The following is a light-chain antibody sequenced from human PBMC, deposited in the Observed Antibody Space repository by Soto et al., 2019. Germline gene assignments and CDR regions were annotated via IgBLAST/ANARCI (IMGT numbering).Light chain of an antibody. J-gene: IGKJ5*01. Sequence: EIVMTQSPATLSVSPGERATLSCRASQSISSNLGWYQQKPGQAPRLLIYGASTRATAIPARFSGSGSGTEFTLTISSLQSEDSAVYYCQQYNTWRQITFGQGTRLEIK. CDR3: QQYNTWRQIT. CDR1: QSISSN. V-gene: IGKV3-15*01. CDR2: GAS.